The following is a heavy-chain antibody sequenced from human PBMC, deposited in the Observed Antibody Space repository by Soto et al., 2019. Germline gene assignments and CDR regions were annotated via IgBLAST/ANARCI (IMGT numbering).Heavy chain of an antibody. Sequence: GGSLRLSCAASGFTVSSNYMSWVRQAPGKGLEWVSVIYSGGSTYYADSVKGRFTISRDNSKNTLYLQMNSLRAEDTAVYYCARGPYDSSGYEGYYFDYWGQGTLVTVSS. D-gene: IGHD3-22*01. CDR2: IYSGGST. CDR1: GFTVSSNY. CDR3: ARGPYDSSGYEGYYFDY. V-gene: IGHV3-53*01. J-gene: IGHJ4*02.